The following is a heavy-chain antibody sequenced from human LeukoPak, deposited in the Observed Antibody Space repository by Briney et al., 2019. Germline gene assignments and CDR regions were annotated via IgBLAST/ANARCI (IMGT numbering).Heavy chain of an antibody. CDR1: GFTFSSYG. V-gene: IGHV3-30*18. D-gene: IGHD3-3*01. CDR3: AKATNYDFWSGSLGLDH. Sequence: PGGSLTLSCAASGFTFSSYGMHWVRQAPGKGLEWVALTSYNGRNNYYSDSVKGRFSISRDNSQRTVFLQMNNVKTEDTAIYYCAKATNYDFWSGSLGLDHWGRGFLVTVSS. J-gene: IGHJ4*02. CDR2: TSYNGRNN.